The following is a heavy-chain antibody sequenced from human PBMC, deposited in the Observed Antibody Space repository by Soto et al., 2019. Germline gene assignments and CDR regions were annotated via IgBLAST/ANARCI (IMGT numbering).Heavy chain of an antibody. J-gene: IGHJ4*02. V-gene: IGHV3-23*01. D-gene: IGHD3-22*01. CDR3: AARGSIFAYEC. CDR2: VSADGSRT. CDR1: GFTFSSYA. Sequence: EMQVLESGGHLIQPGGSLRLSCAGSGFTFSSYAMSWVRQAPGKGLEWVSAVSADGSRTYYTDSVKGRFSISRDNSKNTLFLQMDSLRAEDTALYYCAARGSIFAYECWGQGTLVAVSS.